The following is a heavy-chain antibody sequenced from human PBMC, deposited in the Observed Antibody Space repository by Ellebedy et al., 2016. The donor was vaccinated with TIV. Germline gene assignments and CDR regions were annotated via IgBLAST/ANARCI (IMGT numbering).Heavy chain of an antibody. V-gene: IGHV3-74*01. CDR1: GFTFSSYW. CDR3: GRDGVWGGDY. J-gene: IGHJ4*02. D-gene: IGHD2-8*01. CDR2: INKDGSST. Sequence: GGSLRLXCAASGFTFSSYWMHWVRQAPGKGLVLVSRINKDGSSTNYADSVKGRFTISRDNAKNTLYLQMNSLRAEDTAVYYCGRDGVWGGDYWGQGTLVTVSS.